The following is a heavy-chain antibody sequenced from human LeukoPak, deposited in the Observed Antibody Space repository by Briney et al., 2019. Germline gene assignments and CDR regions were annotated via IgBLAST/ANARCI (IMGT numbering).Heavy chain of an antibody. CDR3: ARLDNSGYYTLDY. D-gene: IGHD3-22*01. CDR1: GGSISSRHDY. CDR2: VYYRGNT. J-gene: IGHJ4*02. Sequence: SETLSLTCTVSGGSISSRHDYWGWIRQPPGKGLEWIGNVYYRGNTYYNPSLKSRVTISVDTSKSQFSLKLSSVTAADSAVYYCARLDNSGYYTLDYWGQGTLVAISS. V-gene: IGHV4-39*01.